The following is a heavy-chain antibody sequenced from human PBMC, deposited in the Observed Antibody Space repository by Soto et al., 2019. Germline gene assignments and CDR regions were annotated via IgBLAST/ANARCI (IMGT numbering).Heavy chain of an antibody. CDR2: INPKSGGT. D-gene: IGHD2-8*01. Sequence: ASVKVSCKASGYSFTDYHIHWVRQAPGQGLEWLGRINPKSGGTSTAQKFQGWVTMTRDRSISTVYMELTRLRSDDTAVYFCARGHSTDCSDGVCSFFYNHEMDVWGQGTTVTVSS. V-gene: IGHV1-2*04. CDR1: GYSFTDYH. J-gene: IGHJ6*02. CDR3: ARGHSTDCSDGVCSFFYNHEMDV.